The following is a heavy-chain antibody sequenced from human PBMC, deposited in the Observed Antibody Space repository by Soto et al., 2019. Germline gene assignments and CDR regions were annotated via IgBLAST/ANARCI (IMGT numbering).Heavy chain of an antibody. Sequence: ASGKVSCKASGSTFTGDDIDWVRQAPGQGLEWMGWMNPNSGNTSYAQKFQGRVTMTRTTSISTAYMELSSLRSEDTAVYYCADDAYGMDVWGQGTTVTVSS. D-gene: IGHD3-16*01. CDR1: GSTFTGDD. CDR2: MNPNSGNT. CDR3: ADDAYGMDV. V-gene: IGHV1-8*02. J-gene: IGHJ6*02.